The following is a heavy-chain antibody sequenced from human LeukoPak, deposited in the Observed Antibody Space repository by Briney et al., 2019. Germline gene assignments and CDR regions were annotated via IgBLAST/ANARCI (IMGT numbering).Heavy chain of an antibody. Sequence: KSSETLSLTYTVSGGSISSYYWSWIRQPPGKGLEWIGYIYYSGSTNYNPSLKSRVTISVDTSKNQFSLKLSSVTAADTAVYYCARGGGRWLQLGLDYWGQGTLVTVSS. V-gene: IGHV4-59*01. D-gene: IGHD5-24*01. CDR3: ARGGGRWLQLGLDY. CDR2: IYYSGST. J-gene: IGHJ4*02. CDR1: GGSISSYY.